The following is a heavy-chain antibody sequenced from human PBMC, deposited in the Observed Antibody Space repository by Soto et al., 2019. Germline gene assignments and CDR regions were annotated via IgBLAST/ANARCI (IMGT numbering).Heavy chain of an antibody. CDR2: IGAPGDT. Sequence: GGSLRLSYAASGFTFSSYDMHWVRQATGKGLEWVSAIGAPGDTYYSGSVKGRFTLSRENAKNSLYLQMNSLRAEDTAVYYCARAIYSSGWTYFDYWGQGTLVTVSS. CDR3: ARAIYSSGWTYFDY. J-gene: IGHJ4*02. D-gene: IGHD6-19*01. CDR1: GFTFSSYD. V-gene: IGHV3-13*01.